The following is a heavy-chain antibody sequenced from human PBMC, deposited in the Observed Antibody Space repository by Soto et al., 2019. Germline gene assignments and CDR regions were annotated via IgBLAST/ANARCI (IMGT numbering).Heavy chain of an antibody. CDR2: ISGGGDGT. J-gene: IGHJ4*02. CDR3: AKARDQQWVRLPFDY. Sequence: EVQLLESGGGLVQPGGSLRLSCAASGFTFSSYAMSWVRQPPGKGLEWVSTISGGGDGTYYADSMKGHFTISRDNSKNTLYLQMNSLRAEDTAIYYCAKARDQQWVRLPFDYWGQGILVIVSS. V-gene: IGHV3-23*01. CDR1: GFTFSSYA. D-gene: IGHD6-19*01.